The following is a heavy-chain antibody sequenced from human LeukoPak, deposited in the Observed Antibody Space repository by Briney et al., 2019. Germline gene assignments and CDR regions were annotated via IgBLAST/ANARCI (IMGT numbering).Heavy chain of an antibody. V-gene: IGHV1-69*05. CDR1: GGTFSSYA. Sequence: GASVKVSCKASGGTFSSYAISWVRQAPGQGLEWMGRIIPIFGTANYAQKFQGRVTITTDESTSTAYMELSSLRSEDTAVYYCARSGLGRQLVPHYYYYYMDVWGKGTTVTVSS. CDR2: IIPIFGTA. J-gene: IGHJ6*03. D-gene: IGHD6-13*01. CDR3: ARSGLGRQLVPHYYYYYMDV.